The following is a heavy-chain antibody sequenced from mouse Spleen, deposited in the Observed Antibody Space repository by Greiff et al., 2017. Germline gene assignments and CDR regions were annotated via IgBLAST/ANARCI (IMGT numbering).Heavy chain of an antibody. V-gene: IGHV6-6*01. CDR1: GFTFSDAW. CDR2: IRNKANTHAT. J-gene: IGHJ2*01. Sequence: EVQGVESGGGLVQPGGSMKLSCAASGFTFSDAWMDWVRQSPEKGLEWVAEIRNKANTHATYYAESVKGRFTIARDDSKSSVYLQMNSLRAEDTGIYYCTRSPTGDYCDYWGQGTTLTVSS. D-gene: IGHD1-1*01. CDR3: TRSPTGDYCDY.